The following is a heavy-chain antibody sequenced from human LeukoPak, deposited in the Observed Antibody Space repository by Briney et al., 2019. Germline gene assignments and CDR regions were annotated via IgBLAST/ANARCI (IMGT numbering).Heavy chain of an antibody. CDR2: IIPIFGTA. D-gene: IGHD4-17*01. V-gene: IGHV1-69*06. J-gene: IGHJ6*04. Sequence: SVKVSCKASGGTFSSNAISWVRQAPGQGLEWMGGIIPIFGTANYAQKFQGRVTITADKSTSTAYMELSSLRSEDTAVYYCARISIGVYGDYYYGMDVWGKGTTVTVSS. CDR1: GGTFSSNA. CDR3: ARISIGVYGDYYYGMDV.